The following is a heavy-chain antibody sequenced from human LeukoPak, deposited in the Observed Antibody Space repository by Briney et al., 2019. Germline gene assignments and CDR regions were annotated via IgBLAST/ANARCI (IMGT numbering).Heavy chain of an antibody. CDR2: IASDGSHT. Sequence: GRSLRLSCAASGFTFSSYFMHWVRQAPGKGLEWVADIASDGSHTFYVESVKGRFTISRDNSKNTLYLQMNSLRAEDTAVYYCARDGAQYSSSWYYWGQGTMVTVSS. V-gene: IGHV3-30-3*01. CDR1: GFTFSSYF. J-gene: IGHJ4*02. D-gene: IGHD6-13*01. CDR3: ARDGAQYSSSWYY.